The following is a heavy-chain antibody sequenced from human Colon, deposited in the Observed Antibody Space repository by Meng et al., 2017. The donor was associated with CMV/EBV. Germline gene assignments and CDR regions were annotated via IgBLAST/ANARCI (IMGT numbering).Heavy chain of an antibody. CDR3: AGAAMATPSSVDV. CDR2: IINDGSGA. CDR1: GFTFTSYW. V-gene: IGHV3-74*01. J-gene: IGHJ6*02. Sequence: SWAASGFTFTSYWMHWVRQVPGKGLVWVSRIINDGSGANYADSVKGRFTISRDNAKNTVYLQMNSLRAEDTAVYYCAGAAMATPSSVDVWGQGTTVTVSS. D-gene: IGHD5-18*01.